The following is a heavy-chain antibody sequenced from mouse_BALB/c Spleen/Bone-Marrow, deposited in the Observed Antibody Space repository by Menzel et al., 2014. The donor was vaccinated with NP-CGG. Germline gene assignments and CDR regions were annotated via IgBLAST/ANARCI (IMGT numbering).Heavy chain of an antibody. CDR2: IWAGGST. CDR3: ARVIRYESYFDY. V-gene: IGHV2-9*02. J-gene: IGHJ2*01. Sequence: QVHVKQSGPGLVSPSQSLSITCTVSGFSLTSYGVHWVRPPPGKGLEWLGVIWAGGSTNYNSALMSRLSISKDNSKSQVFLKMNSLQTDDTAMYYCARVIRYESYFDYWGQGTTLTVSS. D-gene: IGHD2-14*01. CDR1: GFSLTSYG.